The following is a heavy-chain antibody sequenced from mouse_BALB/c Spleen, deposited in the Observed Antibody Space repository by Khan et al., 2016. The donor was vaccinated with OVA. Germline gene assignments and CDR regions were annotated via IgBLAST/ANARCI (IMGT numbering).Heavy chain of an antibody. CDR1: GFSLSRYG. CDR3: AIFTADYYSMDY. D-gene: IGHD1-1*01. J-gene: IGHJ4*01. CDR2: IWLYGTP. V-gene: IGHV2-3*01. Sequence: QVQLKASGPCLVAPSQSLSITCTVSGFSLSRYGVSWVLPSPGKGLQCLGVIWLYGTPNYHSALISRLSISKDNSKSKVFLKLNSLQTNDTATYYCAIFTADYYSMDYCGKGTSGAVST.